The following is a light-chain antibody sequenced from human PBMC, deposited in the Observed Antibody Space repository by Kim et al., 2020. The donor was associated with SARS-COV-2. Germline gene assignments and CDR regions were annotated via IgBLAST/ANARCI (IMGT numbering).Light chain of an antibody. J-gene: IGKJ3*01. V-gene: IGKV3-20*01. CDR1: PSVVSSD. Sequence: PVERTALPCRAGPSVVSSDLAWYRPKPDQAPRPVTYGAASRAAGIPDRFSAGGAGTDFTLTTSTLEPEEYAVYYCQQYGISPGITFGPRTKV. CDR3: QQYGISPGIT. CDR2: GAA.